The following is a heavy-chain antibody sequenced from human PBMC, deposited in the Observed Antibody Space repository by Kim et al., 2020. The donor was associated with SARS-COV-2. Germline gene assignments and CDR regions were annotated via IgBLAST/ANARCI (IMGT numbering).Heavy chain of an antibody. CDR2: T. CDR3: ARHMWIQLPDP. D-gene: IGHD5-18*01. Sequence: THYTPSFHGHVTISADKSISTAYLQWSSLKASDNAMYYCARHMWIQLPDPWGQGTLVTVSS. V-gene: IGHV5-10-1*01. J-gene: IGHJ5*02.